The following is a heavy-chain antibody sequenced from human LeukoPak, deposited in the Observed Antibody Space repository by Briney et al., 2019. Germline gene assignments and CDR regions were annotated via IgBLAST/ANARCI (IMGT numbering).Heavy chain of an antibody. D-gene: IGHD3-3*01. CDR1: GYTFTGYY. Sequence: ASVKVSCKASGYTFTGYYMHWVRQAPGQGLEWVGWINPNSGGTNYAQKFQGRVTMTRDTSISTAYMELSRLRSDDTAVYYCARSRNFWSVEVDYWGQGTLVTVSS. CDR2: INPNSGGT. J-gene: IGHJ4*02. CDR3: ARSRNFWSVEVDY. V-gene: IGHV1-2*02.